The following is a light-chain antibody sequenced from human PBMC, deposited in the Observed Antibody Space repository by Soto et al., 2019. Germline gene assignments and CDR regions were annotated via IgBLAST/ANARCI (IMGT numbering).Light chain of an antibody. V-gene: IGKV3-20*01. Sequence: EIVLTQSPGTLSLSPGERATLSCRASQSVSNNYLAWYQQKPGQAPRLLIYDASTRATGIPARFSGSGSGTDFTLTISSLEPEDFAVYYCQHYGSSSWTFGQGTKVDIK. CDR1: QSVSNNY. CDR2: DAS. J-gene: IGKJ1*01. CDR3: QHYGSSSWT.